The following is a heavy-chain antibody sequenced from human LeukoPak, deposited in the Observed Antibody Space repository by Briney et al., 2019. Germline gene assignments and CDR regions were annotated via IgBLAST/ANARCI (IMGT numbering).Heavy chain of an antibody. D-gene: IGHD3-10*01. Sequence: GGSLRLSCAASGFTFSSYGMHWVLQAPGKGLEWISYISTTGDRIQYADSVKGRFTISRDNAKNSLYLQMDSLRAEDTAVYYCAKDNYGSGSYGYYYYMDVWGKGTTVTVSS. J-gene: IGHJ6*03. CDR1: GFTFSSYG. V-gene: IGHV3-48*04. CDR3: AKDNYGSGSYGYYYYMDV. CDR2: ISTTGDRI.